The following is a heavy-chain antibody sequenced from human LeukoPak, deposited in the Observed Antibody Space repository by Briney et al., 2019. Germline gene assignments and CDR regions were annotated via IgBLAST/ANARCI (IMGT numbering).Heavy chain of an antibody. J-gene: IGHJ4*02. Sequence: SETLSLTCAVYGGSFSGYYWSWIRQPPGKGLEWIGEVNHSGSTNYNPSLKSRVTISVDTSKNQFSLKLSSVTAADTAVYYCARDEYSSSSGFDYWGQGTLVTVSS. CDR1: GGSFSGYY. CDR3: ARDEYSSSSGFDY. CDR2: VNHSGST. D-gene: IGHD6-6*01. V-gene: IGHV4-34*01.